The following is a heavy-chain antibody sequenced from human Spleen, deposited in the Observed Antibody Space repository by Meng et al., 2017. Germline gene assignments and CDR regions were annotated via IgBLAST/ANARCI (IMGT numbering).Heavy chain of an antibody. Sequence: ASVKVSCKAAGYTFISYGIGWVRQVPGQGLEWLGWISAHNGDTNYGQKVQGRVTMSTDTSTSTAYMELRSLRSEDTAVYYCARGPSSSWRYYYYYGMDVWGQGTTVTVSS. CDR2: ISAHNGDT. CDR3: ARGPSSSWRYYYYYGMDV. CDR1: GYTFISYG. V-gene: IGHV1-18*01. J-gene: IGHJ6*02. D-gene: IGHD6-13*01.